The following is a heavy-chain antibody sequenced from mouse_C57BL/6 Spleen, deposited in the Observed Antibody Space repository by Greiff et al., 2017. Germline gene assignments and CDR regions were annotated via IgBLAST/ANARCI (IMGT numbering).Heavy chain of an antibody. CDR2: ILPGSGST. CDR1: GYTFTGYW. CDR3: ARRGGKGDFDV. J-gene: IGHJ1*03. D-gene: IGHD1-3*01. V-gene: IGHV1-9*01. Sequence: QVQLQQSGAELMKPGASVKLSCKATGYTFTGYWIEWVKQRPGHGLEWIGEILPGSGSTNYNEKFKGKATFTAYTSSNTAYMQLSGLTTEDSAIYCWARRGGKGDFDVWGTGTPGPVSS.